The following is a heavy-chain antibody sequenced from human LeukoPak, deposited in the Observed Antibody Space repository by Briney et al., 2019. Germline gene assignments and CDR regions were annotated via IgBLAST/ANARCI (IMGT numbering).Heavy chain of an antibody. CDR1: GGSISSYY. CDR2: IYTSGST. J-gene: IGHJ4*02. D-gene: IGHD3-22*01. V-gene: IGHV4-4*07. CDR3: ARDHRAYYYDSSGYYEI. Sequence: SETLSLTCTVSGGSISSYYWSWIRQPAGKGLEWIGRIYTSGSTNYNPSLKSRVTMSVDTSKNQFSLKLSPVTAADTAVYYCARDHRAYYYDSSGYYEIWGQGTLVTVSS.